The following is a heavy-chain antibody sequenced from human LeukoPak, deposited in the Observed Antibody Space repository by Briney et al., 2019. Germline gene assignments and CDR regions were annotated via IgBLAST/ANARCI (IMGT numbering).Heavy chain of an antibody. CDR2: IIPIFGTA. CDR1: GGNFSSYA. CDR3: AREGVGATKRGAFDY. Sequence: SVKVSCKASGGNFSSYAISWVRQAPGQGLEWMGGIIPIFGTANYAQKFQGRVTITADESTSTAYMELSSLRFEDTAVHYCAREGVGATKRGAFDYWGQGTLVTVSS. J-gene: IGHJ4*02. D-gene: IGHD1-26*01. V-gene: IGHV1-69*13.